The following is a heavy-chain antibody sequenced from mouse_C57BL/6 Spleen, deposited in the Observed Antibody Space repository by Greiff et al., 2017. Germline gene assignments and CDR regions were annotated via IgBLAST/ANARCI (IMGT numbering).Heavy chain of an antibody. Sequence: VQLQESGAELVKPGASVKLSCKASGYTFTSYWMQWVKQRPGQGLEWIGELDPSDSYTNYNQKFKGKATLTVDTSSSTAYMQLSSLTSEDSAVYYCARLAVVADYAMDYWGQGTSVTVSS. CDR3: ARLAVVADYAMDY. CDR2: LDPSDSYT. CDR1: GYTFTSYW. D-gene: IGHD1-1*01. J-gene: IGHJ4*01. V-gene: IGHV1-50*01.